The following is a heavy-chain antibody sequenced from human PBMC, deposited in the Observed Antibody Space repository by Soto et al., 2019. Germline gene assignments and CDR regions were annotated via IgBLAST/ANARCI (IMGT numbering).Heavy chain of an antibody. V-gene: IGHV1-69*13. CDR3: ARDDRGGYYGMDV. Sequence: ASVKVSCKASGGTFSSYAISWVRQAPGQGLEWMGGIIPIFGTANYAQKFQGRVTITADESTSTAYMELSSLRSEDTAVYYCARDDRGGYYGMDVWGQGTTVTVSS. D-gene: IGHD3-10*01. J-gene: IGHJ6*02. CDR2: IIPIFGTA. CDR1: GGTFSSYA.